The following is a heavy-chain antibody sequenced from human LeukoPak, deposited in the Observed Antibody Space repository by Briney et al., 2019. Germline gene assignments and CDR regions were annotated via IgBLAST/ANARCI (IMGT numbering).Heavy chain of an antibody. CDR2: ISSSSSYI. Sequence: PGGSLRLSCAASGFIFSSYSMNWVRQAAGKGLEWVSSISSSSSYIYYADSVKGRFTISRDNAKNSLYLQMNSMRAEDTGVYYCARAGGSYGDWYFDLWGRGTLVTVSS. CDR3: ARAGGSYGDWYFDL. CDR1: GFIFSSYS. J-gene: IGHJ2*01. D-gene: IGHD5-18*01. V-gene: IGHV3-21*04.